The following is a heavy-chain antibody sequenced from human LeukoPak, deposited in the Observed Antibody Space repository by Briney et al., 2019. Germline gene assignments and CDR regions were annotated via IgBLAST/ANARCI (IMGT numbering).Heavy chain of an antibody. CDR1: GGSISSYY. D-gene: IGHD3-9*01. CDR2: INHSGST. V-gene: IGHV4-34*01. J-gene: IGHJ4*02. Sequence: SETLSLTCTVSGGSISSYYWSWIRQPPGKGLEWIGEINHSGSTNYNPSLKSRVTISVDTSKNQFSLKLSSVTAADTAVYYCARTPSGYDILTGYYNVIEDYWGQGTLVTVSS. CDR3: ARTPSGYDILTGYYNVIEDY.